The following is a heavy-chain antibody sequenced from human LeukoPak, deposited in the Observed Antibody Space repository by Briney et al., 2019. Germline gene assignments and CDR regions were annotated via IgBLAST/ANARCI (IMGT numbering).Heavy chain of an antibody. J-gene: IGHJ4*02. Sequence: GGALRLSCAASGFTFSSYWMSWVRPAPGKGREWVATIKQDGSEKYYVDSVKGRFTISRDNAKNSMYLQMNSRRAEDAAAYYCTRDLKTYRYNWNPLDDWGEGSLVTASS. CDR1: GFTFSSYW. CDR3: TRDLKTYRYNWNPLDD. D-gene: IGHD1-20*01. CDR2: IKQDGSEK. V-gene: IGHV3-7*01.